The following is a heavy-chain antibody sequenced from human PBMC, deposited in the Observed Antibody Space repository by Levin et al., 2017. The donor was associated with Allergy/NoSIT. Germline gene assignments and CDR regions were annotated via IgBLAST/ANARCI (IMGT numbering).Heavy chain of an antibody. Sequence: GGSLRLSCAASGFTFSTYAIHWVRQTPGKGLEWVAVISYDGSIQKYADSVKGRFTISRDNSKNTLSLRKTSLRPDDTAVYYCARESELWLRGLFDYWGQGTLVTVSS. V-gene: IGHV3-30*14. CDR1: GFTFSTYA. CDR3: ARESELWLRGLFDY. J-gene: IGHJ4*02. D-gene: IGHD5-18*01. CDR2: ISYDGSIQ.